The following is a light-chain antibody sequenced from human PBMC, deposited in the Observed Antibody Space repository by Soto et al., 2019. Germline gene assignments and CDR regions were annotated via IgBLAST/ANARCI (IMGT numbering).Light chain of an antibody. CDR2: LNSDGSH. V-gene: IGLV4-69*01. J-gene: IGLJ3*02. Sequence: QTVVTQSPSASASLGASVKLTCTLSSGHNNYAIAWHQQQPEKGPRFLMHLNSDGSHNKGDGIPDRFSGSSSGAERYLTISSLQSEDEADYYCQTWGTGMAFGGGTKLTVL. CDR3: QTWGTGMA. CDR1: SGHNNYA.